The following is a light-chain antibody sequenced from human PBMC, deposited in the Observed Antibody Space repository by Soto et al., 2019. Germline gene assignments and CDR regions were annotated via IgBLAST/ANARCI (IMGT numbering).Light chain of an antibody. CDR3: CSYAGSSVA. CDR2: EGS. J-gene: IGLJ2*01. Sequence: QSVLTQPASVSGSPGQSITISCTGTSSDVGSYNLVSWYQQHPGKAPKLMNEGSKRPSGVSNRFSGSKSGNTASLTISGVQAEDEAEYYCCSYAGSSVAFGGGTKLTVL. CDR1: SSDVGSYNL. V-gene: IGLV2-23*01.